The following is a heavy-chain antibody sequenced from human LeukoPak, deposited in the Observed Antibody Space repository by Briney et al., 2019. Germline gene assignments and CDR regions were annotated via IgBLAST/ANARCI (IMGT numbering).Heavy chain of an antibody. CDR1: DGSISSYY. CDR3: ARESGFVTRSFDY. D-gene: IGHD6-25*01. CDR2: IYFSGST. V-gene: IGHV4-4*07. Sequence: SETLSLTCTVSDGSISSYYWSWIRQPAGKGLEWIGRIYFSGSTNYNPSLKSRITMSADTSKNQFSLNLSSVTAADTAVYYCARESGFVTRSFDYWGQGALVTVSS. J-gene: IGHJ4*02.